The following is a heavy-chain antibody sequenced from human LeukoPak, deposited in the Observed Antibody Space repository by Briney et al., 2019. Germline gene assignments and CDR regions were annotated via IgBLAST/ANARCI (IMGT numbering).Heavy chain of an antibody. V-gene: IGHV4-30-4*01. CDR3: ASFPRDLNYDILIPNPSYP. CDR1: GGSISSGDYC. CDR2: IYYSGST. D-gene: IGHD3-9*01. Sequence: PSQTLSFTCIVSGGSISSGDYCWSWFRQPPGKGLEWIGYIYYSGSTYYNPSLKSRVTIAVDRSKNQFSLKLSSVTAADTAVYYCASFPRDLNYDILIPNPSYPWGQGTLVTVSS. J-gene: IGHJ5*02.